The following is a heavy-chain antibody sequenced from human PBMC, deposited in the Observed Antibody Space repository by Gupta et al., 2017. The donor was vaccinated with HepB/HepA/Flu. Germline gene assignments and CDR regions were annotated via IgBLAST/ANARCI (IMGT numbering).Heavy chain of an antibody. CDR3: TTDGGNPDY. V-gene: IGHV3-15*01. J-gene: IGHJ4*02. CDR1: GFVFRNAW. CDR2: IKNKNDGGTA. Sequence: EVQLVESGGGLVKLGGCLRLSGADSGFVFRNAWMSWVRQAPGKGLEWVGRIKNKNDGGTADYGAPVKGRFTILRDDSRNTLYLQMNSLKTEDTAFYYCTTDGGNPDYWGQGTLVTVSS. D-gene: IGHD2/OR15-2a*01.